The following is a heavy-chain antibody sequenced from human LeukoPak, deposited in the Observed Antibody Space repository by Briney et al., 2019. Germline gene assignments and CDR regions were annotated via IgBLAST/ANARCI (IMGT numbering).Heavy chain of an antibody. J-gene: IGHJ4*02. Sequence: KFQGRVTITRDTSASTAYMELSRLRSDDTAVYYCARDAGTIADYWGQGTLVTVSS. CDR3: ARDAGTIADY. D-gene: IGHD2-21*01. V-gene: IGHV1-3*01.